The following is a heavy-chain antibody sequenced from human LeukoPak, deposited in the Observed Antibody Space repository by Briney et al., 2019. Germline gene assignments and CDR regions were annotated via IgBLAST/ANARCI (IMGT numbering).Heavy chain of an antibody. CDR2: SSNG. CDR3: AREGSSRLHYGMDV. D-gene: IGHD6-13*01. Sequence: GGXLXLSXXASGFTFSSYTMNWVRQAPGKGLEWVSSSSNGGRFAISRDNAKNSLYLEMNSLRVEDTAVYYCAREGSSRLHYGMDVWGQGPTVTVSS. CDR1: GFTFSSYT. V-gene: IGHV3-21*06. J-gene: IGHJ6*02.